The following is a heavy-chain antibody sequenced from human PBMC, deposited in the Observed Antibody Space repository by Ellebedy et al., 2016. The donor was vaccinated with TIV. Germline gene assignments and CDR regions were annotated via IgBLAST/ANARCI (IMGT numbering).Heavy chain of an antibody. CDR3: ATDKVCFTFDI. J-gene: IGHJ3*02. CDR2: ISDTSI. V-gene: IGHV3-21*01. CDR1: GFVFGSYT. Sequence: GESLKISCAASGFVFGSYTMNWVRQAPGKGLEWVSFISDTSIYYADAVEGRFTISRDNAKNSLYLQLNSLRVDDTAMYYCATDKVCFTFDIWGRGTMVTVSS.